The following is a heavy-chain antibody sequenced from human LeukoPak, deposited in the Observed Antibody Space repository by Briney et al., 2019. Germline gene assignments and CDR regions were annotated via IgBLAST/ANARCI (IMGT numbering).Heavy chain of an antibody. CDR1: GDGVSSNSAA. D-gene: IGHD3-9*01. CDR2: TYYRSKWYN. CDR3: ARAYFDWFSIDY. Sequence: SQTLSLTCAISGDGVSSNSAAWTWIRQSPSRGLEWLGRTYYRSKWYNDYAVSVKSRITINPDTSKNQFSLQLNSVTPEDTAVYYCARAYFDWFSIDYWGQGTLVTVSS. V-gene: IGHV6-1*01. J-gene: IGHJ4*02.